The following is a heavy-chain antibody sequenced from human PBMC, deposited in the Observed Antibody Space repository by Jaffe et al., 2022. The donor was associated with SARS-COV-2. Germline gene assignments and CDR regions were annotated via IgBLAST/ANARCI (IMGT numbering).Heavy chain of an antibody. Sequence: QVHLVESGGGLVRPGGSLRLSCAASGFTFGDYYMNWIRQAPGKGLEWVSYISSSSSHTGYADSVKGRFTISRDNAKNSLYLQMSSLRVEDTAVYFCARDPGSNWFDPWGQGTLVTVSS. CDR2: ISSSSSHT. CDR1: GFTFGDYY. J-gene: IGHJ5*02. CDR3: ARDPGSNWFDP. D-gene: IGHD2-2*01. V-gene: IGHV3-11*06.